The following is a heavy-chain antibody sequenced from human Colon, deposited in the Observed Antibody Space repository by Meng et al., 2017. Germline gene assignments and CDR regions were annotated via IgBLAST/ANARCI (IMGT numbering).Heavy chain of an antibody. CDR3: ARDRKHYGERGWFDP. CDR2: IYYSGST. D-gene: IGHD4-17*01. Sequence: QVHLQESGPGLVQPSQTLSLTYTVSGGSISSGDYYWSWIRQPPGKGLEWIGYIYYSGSTYSNASLKSRVTISIDRSKNQFSLKLSSVTAADTAVYYCARDRKHYGERGWFDPWGQGTLVTVSS. J-gene: IGHJ5*02. V-gene: IGHV4-30-4*01. CDR1: GGSISSGDYY.